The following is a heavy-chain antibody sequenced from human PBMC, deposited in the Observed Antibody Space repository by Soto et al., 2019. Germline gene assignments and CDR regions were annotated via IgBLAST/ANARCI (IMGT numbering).Heavy chain of an antibody. Sequence: EVQLVESGGGLVQPGGSLRLSCAASGFTFSSYSMNWVRQAPGKGLEWVSYISSSSSTIYYADSVKGRFTISRDNAKNYMYLQRNSLRDEDTAVYYCARDSADYDFWSGSDYYYYYYGMDVWGQGTTVTVSS. J-gene: IGHJ6*02. CDR2: ISSSSSTI. CDR1: GFTFSSYS. CDR3: ARDSADYDFWSGSDYYYYYYGMDV. V-gene: IGHV3-48*02. D-gene: IGHD3-3*01.